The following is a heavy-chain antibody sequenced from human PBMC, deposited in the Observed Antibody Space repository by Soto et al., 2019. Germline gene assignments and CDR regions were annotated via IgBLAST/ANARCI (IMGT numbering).Heavy chain of an antibody. J-gene: IGHJ6*03. D-gene: IGHD3-3*01. CDR2: ISAYNGNT. V-gene: IGHV1-18*01. Sequence: ASVKVSCKASGYTFTSYGISWVRQAPGQGLEWMGWISAYNGNTNYAQKLQGRVTMTTDTSTSTAYMELRSLRSDDTAVYYCARDQGYDCWSGYPQYYYYMDVWGKGTTVNVSS. CDR1: GYTFTSYG. CDR3: ARDQGYDCWSGYPQYYYYMDV.